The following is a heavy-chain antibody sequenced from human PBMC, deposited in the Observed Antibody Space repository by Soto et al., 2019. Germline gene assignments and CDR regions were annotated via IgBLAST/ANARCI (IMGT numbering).Heavy chain of an antibody. V-gene: IGHV3-33*05. CDR2: ISDDGRIQ. CDR3: AREEGYCGGGYCFRSAFDL. D-gene: IGHD2-15*01. J-gene: IGHJ3*01. Sequence: GGSLRLSCAASGFTFSNFGMHWVRQAPGQGLEWVALISDDGRIQNYADSVKGRFAISRDNSKNTLYVQMNSLRAEDTAVYYCAREEGYCGGGYCFRSAFDLWGQGTVVTVSS. CDR1: GFTFSNFG.